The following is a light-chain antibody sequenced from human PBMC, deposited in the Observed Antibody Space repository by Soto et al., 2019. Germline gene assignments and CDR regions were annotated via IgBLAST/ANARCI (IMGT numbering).Light chain of an antibody. Sequence: QSALTQPASVSGSPGQSITLSCTGNSSDIGGYDYVSWYQRHPGKAPKLIIYDVNKRPSGVSNRFSGSKSGNTASLTISGLQAEDEADYYCTSYASGSSHVVFGGGTKLTVL. CDR1: SSDIGGYDY. J-gene: IGLJ2*01. CDR3: TSYASGSSHVV. CDR2: DVN. V-gene: IGLV2-14*01.